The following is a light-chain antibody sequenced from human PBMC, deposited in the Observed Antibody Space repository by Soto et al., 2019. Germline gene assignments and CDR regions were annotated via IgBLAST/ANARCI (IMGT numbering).Light chain of an antibody. V-gene: IGLV6-57*04. J-gene: IGLJ2*01. CDR3: QSYDSSNQV. CDR1: SGSIASNY. CDR2: EDN. Sequence: NFMLTQPHSVSESPGKTVTISCTCSSGSIASNYVQWYQQRPGSAPTTVIYEDNQRPSGVPDRFSGSTDSSSNSASLTISGLKTEDEADYYCQSYDSSNQVFGGGTKLTVL.